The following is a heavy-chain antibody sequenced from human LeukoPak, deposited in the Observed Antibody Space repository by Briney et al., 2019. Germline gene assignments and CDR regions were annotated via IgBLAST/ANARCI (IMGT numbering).Heavy chain of an antibody. Sequence: GESLKISCKGSGYSFTNYWLGWVRQMPGKGLEWMGIIYPGDSDTSYYPSFQGQVTISADKSISTAYLQWSSLKASDTAMYYCARHTGSRPLDYWGQGTLVTVSS. CDR1: GYSFTNYW. D-gene: IGHD1-14*01. CDR3: ARHTGSRPLDY. J-gene: IGHJ4*02. V-gene: IGHV5-51*01. CDR2: IYPGDSDT.